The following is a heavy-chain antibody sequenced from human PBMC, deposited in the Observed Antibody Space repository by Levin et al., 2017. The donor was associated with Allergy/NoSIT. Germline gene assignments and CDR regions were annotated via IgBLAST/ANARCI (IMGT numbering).Heavy chain of an antibody. CDR1: GGSITTYY. J-gene: IGHJ4*02. CDR3: ANSRQWLAFEH. Sequence: SQTLSLTCTVSGGSITTYYWSWFRQPPGKGLEWIGNFYNSGTTNYDPSLMSRVTISVDTSKNQLSLELTSVTAADTAVYYCANSRQWLAFEHWGQGVLVIVSS. D-gene: IGHD6-19*01. V-gene: IGHV4-4*08. CDR2: FYNSGTT.